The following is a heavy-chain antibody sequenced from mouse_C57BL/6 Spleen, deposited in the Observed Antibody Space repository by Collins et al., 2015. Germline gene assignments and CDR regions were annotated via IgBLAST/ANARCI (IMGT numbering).Heavy chain of an antibody. Sequence: GAELVRPGSSVKMSCKTSGYTFTSYGVNWVKQRPGQGLEWIGYIYIGNGYTEYNEKFKGKATLTSDTSSSTAYMQLSSLTSEDSAIYFCAIYYYGSRRRYFDVWGTGTTVTVSS. J-gene: IGHJ1*03. D-gene: IGHD1-1*01. CDR2: IYIGNGYT. CDR1: GYTFTSYG. CDR3: AIYYYGSRRRYFDV. V-gene: IGHV1-58*01.